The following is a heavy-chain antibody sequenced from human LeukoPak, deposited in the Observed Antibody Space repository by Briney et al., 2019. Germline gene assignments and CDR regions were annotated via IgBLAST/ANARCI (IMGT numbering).Heavy chain of an antibody. CDR2: IYTSGST. Sequence: SETLSLTCTVSGGSISSYYWSWIRQPAGKGLEWIGRIYTSGSTNYNPSLKSRVTMSVDTSKNQFSLKLSSVTAADTAVYYCARERSITILRETSTNAFDIWGQGTMVTVSS. J-gene: IGHJ3*02. CDR1: GGSISSYY. D-gene: IGHD3-9*01. V-gene: IGHV4-4*07. CDR3: ARERSITILRETSTNAFDI.